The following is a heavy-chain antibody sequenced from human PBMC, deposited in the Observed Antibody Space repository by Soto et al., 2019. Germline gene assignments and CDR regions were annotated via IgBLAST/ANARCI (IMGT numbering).Heavy chain of an antibody. V-gene: IGHV4-4*02. CDR2: IYHSGST. CDR1: GGSVSSSNC. CDR3: ARAISPYWYFDL. J-gene: IGHJ2*01. D-gene: IGHD3-3*02. Sequence: QVQLQESGPGLVKPSGTLSLTCAVSGGSVSSSNCWSWVRQPPGKGLEWIGDIYHSGSTNYNPSLKSRVTISVDKSNNQFSLKLSSVTAADTAVYYCARAISPYWYFDLWGRDTLVTVSS.